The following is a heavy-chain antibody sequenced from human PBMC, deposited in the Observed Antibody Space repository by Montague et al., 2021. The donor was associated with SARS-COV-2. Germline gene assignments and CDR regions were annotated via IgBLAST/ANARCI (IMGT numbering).Heavy chain of an antibody. CDR3: AGLRDGVVPSPILGVGPYYSYYYMDV. V-gene: IGHV4-34*01. CDR1: GTSFSGYY. J-gene: IGHJ6*03. CDR2: INHGGGT. D-gene: IGHD3-10*01. Sequence: SETLSLTCAVYGTSFSGYYWNWICQPPGKGQEWIGEINHGGGTKYCPSLKRRLPISADTSKNQFYLTLTSVAAADTAVYYCAGLRDGVVPSPILGVGPYYSYYYMDVWGRGTTVTVSS.